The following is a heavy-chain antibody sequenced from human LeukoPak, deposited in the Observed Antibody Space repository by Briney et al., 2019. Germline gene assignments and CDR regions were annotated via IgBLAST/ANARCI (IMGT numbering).Heavy chain of an antibody. V-gene: IGHV4-39*01. CDR3: ARHEEEDGYNAKTPDY. D-gene: IGHD5-24*01. J-gene: IGHJ4*02. CDR1: GASISGTNYY. Sequence: PSEPLSLTCDVSGASISGTNYYWGWIRQPPGMGLEWIGSIHYRLPTFYNPRVNSRVTISVDTSKNQISLRLRSVTAADTAVYYCARHEEEDGYNAKTPDYWGQGTLVTVSS. CDR2: IHYRLPT.